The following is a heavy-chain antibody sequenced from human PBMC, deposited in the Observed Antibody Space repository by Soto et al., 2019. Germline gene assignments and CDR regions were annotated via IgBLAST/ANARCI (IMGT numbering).Heavy chain of an antibody. CDR2: IIPVFNAA. CDR3: ARIETLTYNNTRGTDLAF. J-gene: IGHJ4*02. D-gene: IGHD1-20*01. V-gene: IGHV1-69*06. Sequence: QVQLVQSGAEVKKPGSSVRVSCKVSGGPFGSHTFTWVRQAPGQGLEWMGEIIPVFNAANYAQRFQDRVTITEDRSATTVYLELRRLTSADTATYYCARIETLTYNNTRGTDLAFWGQGTLVSVSS. CDR1: GGPFGSHT.